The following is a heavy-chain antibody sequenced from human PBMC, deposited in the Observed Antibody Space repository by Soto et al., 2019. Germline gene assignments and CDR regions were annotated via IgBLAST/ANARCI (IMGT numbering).Heavy chain of an antibody. CDR3: ARVYCSGGSCYLGFGWYYYYMDV. CDR1: GYTFTSYY. D-gene: IGHD2-15*01. J-gene: IGHJ6*03. CDR2: INPSGGST. V-gene: IGHV1-46*01. Sequence: ASVKVSCKASGYTFTSYYMHWVRQAPGQGLEWMGIINPSGGSTSYAQKFQGRVTMTRDTSTSTVYMELSSLRSEDTAVYYCARVYCSGGSCYLGFGWYYYYMDVWGKGTTVTVSS.